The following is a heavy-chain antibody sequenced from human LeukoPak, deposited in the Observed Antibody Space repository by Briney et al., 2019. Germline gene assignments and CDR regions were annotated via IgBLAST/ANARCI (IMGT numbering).Heavy chain of an antibody. CDR3: ARVSGYGDYGTLNY. Sequence: MPSETLSLTCTVSGGSISNYYWSWIRQPAGKGLEWIGRFYNSGSTNCNPSLKSRVTMSVDTSKNQFSLKLSSVTAADTAVYYCARVSGYGDYGTLNYWGQGTLVTVSS. V-gene: IGHV4-4*07. CDR1: GGSISNYY. CDR2: FYNSGST. J-gene: IGHJ4*02. D-gene: IGHD4-17*01.